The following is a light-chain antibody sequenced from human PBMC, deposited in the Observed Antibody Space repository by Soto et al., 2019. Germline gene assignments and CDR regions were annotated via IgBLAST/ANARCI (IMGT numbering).Light chain of an antibody. CDR3: QQYANLWT. J-gene: IGKJ1*01. CDR2: DAF. CDR1: QDIRNY. Sequence: DIQMTQSPSSLSASGGDRVTISCQASQDIRNYLNWYQQKPGKAPKLLIYDAFNLETGVPSRFSGRVSGTDFTFTISSLQPQDTATYYCQQYANLWTFGQGTTVDIK. V-gene: IGKV1-33*01.